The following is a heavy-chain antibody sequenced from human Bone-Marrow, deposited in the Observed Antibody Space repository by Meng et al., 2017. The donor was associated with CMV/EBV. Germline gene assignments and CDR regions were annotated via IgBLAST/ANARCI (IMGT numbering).Heavy chain of an antibody. Sequence: GESLKISCAASGFTFSSYSMNWVRQAPGKGLEWVSSISSSSSYIYYADSVKGRFTISRDNAKNSLYLQMNSLRAEDTAVYYCARALRFDYWAQGTLVTVSS. CDR3: ARALRFDY. CDR2: ISSSSSYI. CDR1: GFTFSSYS. V-gene: IGHV3-21*01. J-gene: IGHJ4*02.